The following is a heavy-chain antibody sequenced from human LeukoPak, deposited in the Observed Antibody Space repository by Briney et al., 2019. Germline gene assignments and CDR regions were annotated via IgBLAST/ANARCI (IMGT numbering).Heavy chain of an antibody. D-gene: IGHD3-3*01. CDR2: IIPIFGTA. J-gene: IGHJ5*02. CDR1: GGTFSSYA. Sequence: ASVEVSCKASGGTFSSYAISWVRQAPGQGLEWMGGIIPIFGTANYAQKFQGRVTITADESTSTAYMGLSSLRSEDTAVYYCARLYDFWSGYLNPWGQGTLVTVSS. V-gene: IGHV1-69*13. CDR3: ARLYDFWSGYLNP.